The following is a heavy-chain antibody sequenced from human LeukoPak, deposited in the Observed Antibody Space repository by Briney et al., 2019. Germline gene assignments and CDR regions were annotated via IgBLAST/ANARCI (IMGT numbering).Heavy chain of an antibody. V-gene: IGHV4-59*01. J-gene: IGHJ4*02. CDR1: GGSTNSYY. D-gene: IGHD5-18*01. CDR3: ARGQKYRSGYTVTELGSGYFDY. Sequence: PSETLSLTCTVSGGSTNSYYWSWIRQPPGKGLEWIGYIYYSGRTSYNPSLKSRVTISVDTSKNQFSLRLSSVTAADTAVYYCARGQKYRSGYTVTELGSGYFDYWGQGTLVTVSS. CDR2: IYYSGRT.